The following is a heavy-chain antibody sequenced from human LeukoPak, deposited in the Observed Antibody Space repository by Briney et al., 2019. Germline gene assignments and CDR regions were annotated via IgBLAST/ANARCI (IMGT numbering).Heavy chain of an antibody. V-gene: IGHV1-2*02. CDR3: ARTPYYDFWSGYYSASFDP. J-gene: IGHJ5*02. Sequence: ASVKVSCKASGYTFTGYYMHWVRQAPGQGLEWMGWINPNSGGTNYAQKFQGRATMTRDTSISTAYMELSRLRSDDTAVYYCARTPYYDFWSGYYSASFDPWGQGTLVTVSS. CDR2: INPNSGGT. D-gene: IGHD3-3*01. CDR1: GYTFTGYY.